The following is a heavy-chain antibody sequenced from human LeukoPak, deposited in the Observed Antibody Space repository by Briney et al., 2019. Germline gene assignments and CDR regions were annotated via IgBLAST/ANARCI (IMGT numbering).Heavy chain of an antibody. Sequence: GGSLRLSCVASGFTSSTYSFNWVRQAPGEGLEWVSYISNVDIFYAASVKGRFTISRANAKTPLFLQINSLRAEDTAINYCARDSDWSFDYWGQGILFTVFS. V-gene: IGHV3-48*01. CDR1: GFTSSTYS. CDR2: ISNVDI. J-gene: IGHJ4*02. D-gene: IGHD3-9*01. CDR3: ARDSDWSFDY.